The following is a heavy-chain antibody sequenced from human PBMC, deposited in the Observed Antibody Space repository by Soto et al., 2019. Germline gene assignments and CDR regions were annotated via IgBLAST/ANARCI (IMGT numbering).Heavy chain of an antibody. CDR3: ARNTYYYDSSGYYYFDY. Sequence: SGPTLVNPTQTLTLTCTFSGFSLSTSGMCVSWIRQPPGKAPEWLALIDWDDDKYYSTSLKTRLTISKDTSKNQVVLTMTNMDPVDTATYYCARNTYYYDSSGYYYFDYWGQGTLVTVS. V-gene: IGHV2-70*01. J-gene: IGHJ4*02. CDR1: GFSLSTSGMC. D-gene: IGHD3-22*01. CDR2: IDWDDDK.